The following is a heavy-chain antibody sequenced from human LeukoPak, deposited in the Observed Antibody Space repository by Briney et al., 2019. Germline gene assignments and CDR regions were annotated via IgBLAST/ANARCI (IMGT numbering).Heavy chain of an antibody. V-gene: IGHV3-7*01. CDR3: ARGGTYDI. CDR1: GFTFSMYW. CDR2: LKQDGSQT. Sequence: GGSLRLSCVASGFTFSMYWMTWFRRAPGKGLEWVANLKQDGSQTNYVDSVKGRFTISRDNAKKSLYLQMNSLRGEDTAVYYCARGGTYDIWGQGTRVTVSS. J-gene: IGHJ3*02.